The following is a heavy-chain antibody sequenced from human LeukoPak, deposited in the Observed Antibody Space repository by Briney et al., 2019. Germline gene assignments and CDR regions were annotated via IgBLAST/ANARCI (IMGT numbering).Heavy chain of an antibody. CDR3: ASGPRYFDY. CDR1: GFTFSSYS. Sequence: PGGSLRLSCAASGFTFSSYSMNWVRQAPGKGLEWVSSISRSSSYIYYAASVKGRFTISRDKAKNPLYLQLNSRRAQDTAVYYCASGPRYFDYCGQGTLVTVSS. V-gene: IGHV3-21*01. J-gene: IGHJ4*02. CDR2: ISRSSSYI.